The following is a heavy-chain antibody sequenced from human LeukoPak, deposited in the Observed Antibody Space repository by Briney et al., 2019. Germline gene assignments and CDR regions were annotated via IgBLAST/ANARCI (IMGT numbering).Heavy chain of an antibody. V-gene: IGHV3-30*18. D-gene: IGHD3-3*02. CDR3: AKGRFWRRKTDYHFLH. J-gene: IGHJ1*01. CDR1: GFTFSSYG. Sequence: GGSLTLSCAASGFTFSSYGMHWVRQAPGKGLEWVAILSYDGSNKYYADSVKGRFTISRDNSKNTLYLQMNSLRAEDTAVYYCAKGRFWRRKTDYHFLHWGQGTLVTVSS. CDR2: LSYDGSNK.